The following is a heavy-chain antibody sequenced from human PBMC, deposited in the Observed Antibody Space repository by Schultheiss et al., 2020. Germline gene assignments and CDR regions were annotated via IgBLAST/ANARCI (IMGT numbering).Heavy chain of an antibody. V-gene: IGHV4-59*01. CDR2: IYYSGST. CDR3: ARGVGNSNYYYYYYMDV. J-gene: IGHJ6*03. Sequence: SETLSLTCTVSGGSISSYYWSWIRQPPGKGLEWIGYIYYSGSTNYNPSLKSRVTISVDTSKNQFSLKLSSVTAADTAVYYCARGVGNSNYYYYYYMDVWGKGTTVNVYS. D-gene: IGHD4-23*01. CDR1: GGSISSYY.